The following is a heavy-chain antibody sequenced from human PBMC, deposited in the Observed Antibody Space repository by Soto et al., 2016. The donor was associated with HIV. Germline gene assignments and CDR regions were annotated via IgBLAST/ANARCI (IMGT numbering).Heavy chain of an antibody. Sequence: EVQLVESGGGLVQPGGSLRLSCAASGFTVSSNYMSWVRQAPGKGLEWVSVIYSGGSTYYADSVKGRFTISRDNSKNTLYLQMNSLRAEDTAVYYCARGWEENYYGSGSYYAVLGYWGQGTLVTVSS. J-gene: IGHJ4*02. CDR1: GFTVSSNY. CDR2: IYSGGST. D-gene: IGHD3-10*01. V-gene: IGHV3-66*01. CDR3: ARGWEENYYGSGSYYAVLGY.